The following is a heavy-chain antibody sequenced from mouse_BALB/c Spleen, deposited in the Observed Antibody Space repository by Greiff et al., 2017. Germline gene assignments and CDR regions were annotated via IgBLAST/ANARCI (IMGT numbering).Heavy chain of an antibody. CDR3: HPYGNYAVDY. V-gene: IGHV14-4*02. CDR2: IDPGNGDT. Sequence: VQLQQSGAELVRPGASVKLSCTASGFNINDYYMHWVKQRPEQGLEWIGWIDPGNGDTEYATKFQGKATMTADTTSNTAYLQLSSLTSEDTAVYCCHPYGNYAVDYWGQGTSVTVSS. J-gene: IGHJ4*01. D-gene: IGHD2-10*02. CDR1: GFNINDYY.